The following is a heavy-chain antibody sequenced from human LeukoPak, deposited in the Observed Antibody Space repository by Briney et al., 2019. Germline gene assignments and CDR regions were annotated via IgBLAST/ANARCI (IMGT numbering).Heavy chain of an antibody. CDR3: ARDPEQYCGGDCYSNWFDP. D-gene: IGHD2-21*02. CDR2: ISSYNGNT. CDR1: GYTFTSYG. J-gene: IGHJ5*02. V-gene: IGHV1-18*01. Sequence: ASVKVSCKASGYTFTSYGISWVRQAPGQGLEWMGWISSYNGNTNYAQKLQGRVTMTTDTSTSTAYMELTSLRSDDTAVYYCARDPEQYCGGDCYSNWFDPWGQGTLVTVSS.